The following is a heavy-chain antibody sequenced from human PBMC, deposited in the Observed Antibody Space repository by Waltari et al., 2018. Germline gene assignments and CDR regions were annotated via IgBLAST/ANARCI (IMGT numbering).Heavy chain of an antibody. CDR3: VRLEDCSGPGGNCYGGDPFALDV. D-gene: IGHD2-15*01. J-gene: IGHJ6*02. Sequence: QVQLQQWGAGLLQPSETLSLTCAVNGGSFNGYYWGRTRQSPGKGLQWIGEINHAGNRNYNPSLKSRVTMLVDTSRSQFSLKMSSMTAADTALYYCVRLEDCSGPGGNCYGGDPFALDVWGQGTTVTVSS. V-gene: IGHV4-34*02. CDR2: INHAGNR. CDR1: GGSFNGYY.